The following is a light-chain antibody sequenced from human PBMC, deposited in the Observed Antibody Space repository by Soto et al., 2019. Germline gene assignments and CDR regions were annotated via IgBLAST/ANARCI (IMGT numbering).Light chain of an antibody. CDR3: SSYSTRSTLEV. Sequence: QSALTQPASVSGSPGQSITISCTGTSSDVGDYPYVSWYQQHPGKAPKLIISEVTYRPSGISNRFSGSKSGNTASLTISGLQAEDEADYYCSSYSTRSTLEVFGGGTKLPVL. CDR1: SSDVGDYPY. CDR2: EVT. V-gene: IGLV2-14*01. J-gene: IGLJ2*01.